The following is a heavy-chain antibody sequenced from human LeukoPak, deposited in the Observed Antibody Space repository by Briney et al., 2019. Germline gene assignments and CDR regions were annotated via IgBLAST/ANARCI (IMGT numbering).Heavy chain of an antibody. CDR1: GGSISSSF. J-gene: IGHJ6*03. CDR3: ARDVRGRDYSQRTGYVDYYYMDV. Sequence: PSETLSLTCTVSGGSISSSFWSWIRQPPGKGLEWIGFIYHTGSTNNNPSLKGRVTISMDTSKNQFSLKLSSVTAADTAVYYCARDVRGRDYSQRTGYVDYYYMDVWGKGTTVTVSS. CDR2: IYHTGST. V-gene: IGHV4-59*01. D-gene: IGHD3/OR15-3a*01.